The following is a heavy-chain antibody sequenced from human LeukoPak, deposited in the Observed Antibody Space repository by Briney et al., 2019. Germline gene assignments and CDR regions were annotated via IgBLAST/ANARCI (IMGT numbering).Heavy chain of an antibody. Sequence: KPSETLSLSCAVSGGSFSGYYWTWIRLPPGKGLEWIGEINHSGSTNYNPSLKSRVTISVDTSKNQFSLKLSSVTAADTAVYYCARVRATGAFDIWGQGTMVTVSS. J-gene: IGHJ3*02. CDR3: ARVRATGAFDI. CDR2: INHSGST. D-gene: IGHD1-26*01. CDR1: GGSFSGYY. V-gene: IGHV4-34*01.